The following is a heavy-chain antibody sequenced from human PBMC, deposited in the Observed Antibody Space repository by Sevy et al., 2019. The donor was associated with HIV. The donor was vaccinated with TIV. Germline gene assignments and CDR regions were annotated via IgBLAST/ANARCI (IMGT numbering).Heavy chain of an antibody. D-gene: IGHD3-22*01. V-gene: IGHV3-30*04. Sequence: GGSLRLSCAASGFSFSNYAMYWVRQAPGEGLEWVAVISTDGNIKDYADSVKGRFTISRDNFKNTLYLQMNSLRAEDSAVYYCASHYYDSTGYYYPHDYWGLGTLVTVSS. J-gene: IGHJ4*02. CDR2: ISTDGNIK. CDR1: GFSFSNYA. CDR3: ASHYYDSTGYYYPHDY.